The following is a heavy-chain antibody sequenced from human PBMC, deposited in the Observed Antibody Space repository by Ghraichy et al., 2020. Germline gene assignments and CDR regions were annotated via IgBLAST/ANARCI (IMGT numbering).Heavy chain of an antibody. CDR3: ARGRSVTGRD. J-gene: IGHJ4*02. D-gene: IGHD4-17*01. CDR2: IYTSGST. Sequence: LRLSCTVSGGSISSGSYYWSWIRQPAGKGLEWIGRIYTSGSTNYNPSLKSRVTISVDTSKNQFSLKLSSVTAADTAVYYCARGRSVTGRDWGQGTLVTVSS. CDR1: GGSISSGSYY. V-gene: IGHV4-61*02.